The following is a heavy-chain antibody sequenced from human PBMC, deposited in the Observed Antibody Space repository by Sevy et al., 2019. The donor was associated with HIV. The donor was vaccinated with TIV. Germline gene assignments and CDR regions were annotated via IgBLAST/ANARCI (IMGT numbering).Heavy chain of an antibody. Sequence: GGSLRLSCTASGFTFGDYAMSWVRQAPGKGLEWVGFIRSKAYGGTTEYAASVKGRFTISRDDSKSIAYLQMNSLKTEDTAVYYCTRTKEYYYDSSSYKLYYFDYWGQGTLVTVSS. J-gene: IGHJ4*02. CDR1: GFTFGDYA. D-gene: IGHD3-22*01. CDR2: IRSKAYGGTT. CDR3: TRTKEYYYDSSSYKLYYFDY. V-gene: IGHV3-49*04.